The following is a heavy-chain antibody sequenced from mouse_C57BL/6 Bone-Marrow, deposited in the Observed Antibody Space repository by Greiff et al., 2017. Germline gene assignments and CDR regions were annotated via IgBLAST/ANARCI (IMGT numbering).Heavy chain of an antibody. Sequence: QVQLQQPGTELVKPGASVKLSCKASGYTFTSYWMHWVKQRPGQGLEWIGNINPSNGGTNYNEKFKSKATLTVDKSSSTAYMQLSSLTSEDSAVXYCARHGSSYGYFDVWGTGTTVTVSS. CDR1: GYTFTSYW. V-gene: IGHV1-53*01. J-gene: IGHJ1*03. D-gene: IGHD1-1*01. CDR2: INPSNGGT. CDR3: ARHGSSYGYFDV.